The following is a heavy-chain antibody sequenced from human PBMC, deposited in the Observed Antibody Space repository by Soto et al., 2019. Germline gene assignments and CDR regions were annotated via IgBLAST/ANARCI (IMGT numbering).Heavy chain of an antibody. J-gene: IGHJ4*02. D-gene: IGHD5-12*01. Sequence: PGGSLRLSCAASGFTFSSYGMHWVRQAPGKGLEWVAVIWYDGSNKYYADSVKGRFTISRDNSKNTLYLQMNSLRAEDTAVYYCAGEMATTAPFDYWGQGTLVTVSS. CDR2: IWYDGSNK. CDR3: AGEMATTAPFDY. CDR1: GFTFSSYG. V-gene: IGHV3-33*01.